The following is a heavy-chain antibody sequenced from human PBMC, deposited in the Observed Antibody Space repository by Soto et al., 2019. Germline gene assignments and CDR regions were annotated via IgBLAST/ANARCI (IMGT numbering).Heavy chain of an antibody. J-gene: IGHJ4*02. V-gene: IGHV4-59*01. Sequence: PSETLSLTCTVSGDSISAYSWSWVRQPPGKGLEWIGNIHYNGNTKYNPSLKSRVTMSVDTSKNQFSLKLSSVTAADTAVYYCARAYYDILTVDGRYFFDYRGQGTLVIVSS. CDR2: IHYNGNT. CDR3: ARAYYDILTVDGRYFFDY. CDR1: GDSISAYS. D-gene: IGHD3-9*01.